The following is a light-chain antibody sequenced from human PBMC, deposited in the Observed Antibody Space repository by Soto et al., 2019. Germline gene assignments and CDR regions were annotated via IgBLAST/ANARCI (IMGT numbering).Light chain of an antibody. Sequence: EIVLTQSPGTLSLSPGERATLSCRASQSLSNTYLAWYQQKPGQAPRLLITGISKRAPGIPDRFSGSGSGTAFSLTISRLEPEDFALYYCQLFDASITFGGGTKVDI. V-gene: IGKV3-20*01. CDR1: QSLSNTY. CDR2: GIS. CDR3: QLFDASIT. J-gene: IGKJ4*01.